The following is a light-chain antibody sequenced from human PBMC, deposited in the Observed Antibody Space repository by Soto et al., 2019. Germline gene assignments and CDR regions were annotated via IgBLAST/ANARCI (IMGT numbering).Light chain of an antibody. CDR1: SSDVGGYDY. CDR3: CSYSTTSTLPLVV. Sequence: QSALTQPASVSGSPGQSITISCTGISSDVGGYDYVSWYQHHPGKAPELMIYDVSNRLSGVSNRFSGSKSGNTASLTISGLQAEDEADYYCCSYSTTSTLPLVVFGGGTKVTVL. V-gene: IGLV2-14*03. J-gene: IGLJ2*01. CDR2: DVS.